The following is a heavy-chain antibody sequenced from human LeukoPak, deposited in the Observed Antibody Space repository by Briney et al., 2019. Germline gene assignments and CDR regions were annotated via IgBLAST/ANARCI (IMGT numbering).Heavy chain of an antibody. CDR2: IYYSGST. D-gene: IGHD5-24*01. J-gene: IGHJ4*02. Sequence: SETLSLTCTVSGGSISSSSYYWGWIRQPPGKGLEWIGSIYYSGSTYYNPSLKSRVTISVDTSKNQFSLKLSSVTAADTAVYCCARHGGDGYNIAQLDYWGQGTLVTVSS. CDR1: GGSISSSSYY. CDR3: ARHGGDGYNIAQLDY. V-gene: IGHV4-39*01.